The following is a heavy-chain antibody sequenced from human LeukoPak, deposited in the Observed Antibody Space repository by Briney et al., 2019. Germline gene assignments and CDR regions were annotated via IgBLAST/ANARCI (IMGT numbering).Heavy chain of an antibody. J-gene: IGHJ3*02. V-gene: IGHV1-46*01. D-gene: IGHD2-2*02. CDR3: ARSEGYIYAFDI. CDR2: INPSGGST. Sequence: ASVKVSCKASGYTFTNYGISWVRQAPGQGLEWMGIINPSGGSTSYAQKFQGRVTMTRDTSTSTVYMELSSLRSEDTAVYYRARSEGYIYAFDIWGQGTMVTVSS. CDR1: GYTFTNYG.